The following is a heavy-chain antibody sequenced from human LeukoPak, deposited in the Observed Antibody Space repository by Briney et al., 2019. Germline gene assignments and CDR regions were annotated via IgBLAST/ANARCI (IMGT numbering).Heavy chain of an antibody. Sequence: PGGSLRLSCAASGFTFSSYGMSWVRQAPGKGLEWVSGINWNGGSTGYADSVKGRFTISRDNAKNSLYLQMNSLRAEDTALYHCARDHSSSSPSSSYWFDPWGQGTLVTVSS. CDR3: ARDHSSSSPSSSYWFDP. CDR1: GFTFSSYG. CDR2: INWNGGST. V-gene: IGHV3-20*01. J-gene: IGHJ5*02. D-gene: IGHD6-6*01.